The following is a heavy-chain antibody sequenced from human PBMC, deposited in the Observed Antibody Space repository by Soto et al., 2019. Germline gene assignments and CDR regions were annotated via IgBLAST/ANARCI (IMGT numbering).Heavy chain of an antibody. V-gene: IGHV1-2*02. CDR3: ARVDDILNYYGMDV. CDR2: INPNSGGT. J-gene: IGHJ6*02. Sequence: ASVKVSCKASGYTFTGYYMHWVRQAPGQGLEWMGWINPNSGGTNYAQKFQGRVTMTRDTSIGTAYMELSRLRSDDTAVYYCARVDDILNYYGMDVWGQGATVTVSS. D-gene: IGHD3-9*01. CDR1: GYTFTGYY.